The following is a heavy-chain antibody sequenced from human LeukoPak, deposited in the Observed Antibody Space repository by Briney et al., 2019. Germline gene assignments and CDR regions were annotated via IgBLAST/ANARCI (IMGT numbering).Heavy chain of an antibody. V-gene: IGHV3-30*03. CDR3: TTRSPARYCSDGACYSSADY. D-gene: IGHD2-15*01. Sequence: GGSLRLSCAASGFTFSSYGMHWVRQAPGKGLEWVAVISYDGSNKYYADSVKGRFTISRDNSKNTLYLQMNSLNTEDTAMYYCTTRSPARYCSDGACYSSADYWGQGTLVTVSS. CDR1: GFTFSSYG. J-gene: IGHJ4*02. CDR2: ISYDGSNK.